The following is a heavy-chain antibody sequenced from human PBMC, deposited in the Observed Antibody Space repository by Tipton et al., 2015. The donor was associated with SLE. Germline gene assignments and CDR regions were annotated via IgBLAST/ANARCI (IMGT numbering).Heavy chain of an antibody. CDR3: ARLTPWGYDY. CDR1: GVSISNYY. CDR2: VYKN. Sequence: TLSLTCYVTGVSISNYYWTWIRQSPGKGLEWIGNVYKNYNPSLESRVTISVDTSRNLFSLNLSSVTAADTAVYYCARLTPWGYDYWGPGMLVTVPS. V-gene: IGHV4-59*08. J-gene: IGHJ4*02. D-gene: IGHD7-27*01.